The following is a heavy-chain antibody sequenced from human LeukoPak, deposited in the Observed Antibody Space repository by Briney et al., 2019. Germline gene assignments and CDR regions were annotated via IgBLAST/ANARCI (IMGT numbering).Heavy chain of an antibody. CDR1: GDSVSSNSAA. Sequence: SQTLSLTCAISGDSVSSNSAAWNWIRQSPSRGLEWLGRTCYRSKWYNDYAVSVKSRITINPDTSKNQFSLQLNSVTPEDTAVYYCAESRARIAAAGTTRFYYYYMDVWGKGTTVTVSS. D-gene: IGHD6-13*01. V-gene: IGHV6-1*01. CDR2: TCYRSKWYN. J-gene: IGHJ6*03. CDR3: AESRARIAAAGTTRFYYYYMDV.